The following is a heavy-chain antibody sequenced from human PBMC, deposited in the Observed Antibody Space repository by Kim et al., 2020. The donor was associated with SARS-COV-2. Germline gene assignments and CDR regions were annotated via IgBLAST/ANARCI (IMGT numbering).Heavy chain of an antibody. Sequence: YPDSVKARFTISRDNSKNTLYLQMNSLRAEDTAVYYCAKDDTARGYFDYWGQGTLVTVSS. CDR3: AKDDTARGYFDY. J-gene: IGHJ4*02. D-gene: IGHD5-18*01. V-gene: IGHV3-23*01.